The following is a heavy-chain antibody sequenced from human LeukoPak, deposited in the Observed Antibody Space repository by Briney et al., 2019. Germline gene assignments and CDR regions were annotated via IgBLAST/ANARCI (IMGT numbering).Heavy chain of an antibody. D-gene: IGHD6-13*01. Sequence: GASVKVSCKASGYTFTSYGISWVRQAPGQGLEWMGWISAYNGNTNYAQKLQGRVTMTTDTSTSTAYMELSSLRSEDTAVYYCARPKIAAAGDYYYGMDVWGQGTTVTVSS. J-gene: IGHJ6*02. CDR3: ARPKIAAAGDYYYGMDV. V-gene: IGHV1-18*01. CDR2: ISAYNGNT. CDR1: GYTFTSYG.